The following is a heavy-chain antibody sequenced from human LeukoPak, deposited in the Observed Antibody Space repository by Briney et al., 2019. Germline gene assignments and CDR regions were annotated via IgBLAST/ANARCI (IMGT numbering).Heavy chain of an antibody. Sequence: GGSLRLSCAASGFTFSSYAMSWVRQAPGKGLEWVSAISGSGGSTYYADSVKGRFAISRDNSKNTLYLQMNSLRAEDTAVYYCARGAVGADYFDYWGQGTLVTVSS. CDR3: ARGAVGADYFDY. J-gene: IGHJ4*01. V-gene: IGHV3-23*01. D-gene: IGHD1-26*01. CDR1: GFTFSSYA. CDR2: ISGSGGST.